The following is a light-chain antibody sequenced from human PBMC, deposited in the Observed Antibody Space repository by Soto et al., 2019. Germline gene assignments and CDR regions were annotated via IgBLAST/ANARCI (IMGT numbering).Light chain of an antibody. CDR3: QQYGYSPIT. J-gene: IGKJ5*01. CDR2: AAS. Sequence: IQLTQSPSSLSASVGDRVTITCRASQDIRSALGWYQQKPGKVPKLLIYAASTLQSGVPSRFSGSRSGTDFTLTISRLEPEDFAVYYCQQYGYSPITFGQGTRLEIK. V-gene: IGKV1-6*01. CDR1: QDIRSA.